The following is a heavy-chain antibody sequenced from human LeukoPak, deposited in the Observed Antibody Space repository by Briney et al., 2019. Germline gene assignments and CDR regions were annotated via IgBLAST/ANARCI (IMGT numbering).Heavy chain of an antibody. CDR1: GFTFSSYA. CDR2: IWYDGSEK. V-gene: IGHV3-33*08. CDR3: ARWGDDKRLDY. Sequence: TGGSLRLSCAASGFTFSSYAMHWVRQAPGEGLEWVAVIWYDGSEKYYADSVKGRFIITRDNSRNMVYLQMSSLRADDTAVYFCARWGDDKRLDYWGQGTLVTVSS. J-gene: IGHJ4*02. D-gene: IGHD3-16*01.